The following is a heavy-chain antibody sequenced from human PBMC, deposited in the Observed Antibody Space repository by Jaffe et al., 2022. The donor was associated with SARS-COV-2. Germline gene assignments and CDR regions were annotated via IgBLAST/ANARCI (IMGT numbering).Heavy chain of an antibody. D-gene: IGHD3-10*01. V-gene: IGHV4-39*01. CDR1: GGSISSTNYN. J-gene: IGHJ5*02. CDR2: LYGSRST. Sequence: QLQLQESGPGLVKPSETLSLTCTVSGGSISSTNYNWGWIRQPPGQGLEWIASLYGSRSTYYNPSLKSRLTISVDTSKNQFSLNLKSVTAADTAVYYCARGPAYGSYGSGKFDPWGQGSLVTVSS. CDR3: ARGPAYGSYGSGKFDP.